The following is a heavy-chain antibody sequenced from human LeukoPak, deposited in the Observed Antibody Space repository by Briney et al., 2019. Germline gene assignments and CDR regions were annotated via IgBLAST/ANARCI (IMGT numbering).Heavy chain of an antibody. V-gene: IGHV4-4*08. J-gene: IGHJ4*02. CDR3: ARTARVFDH. CDR2: IYINGDT. CDR1: DDSISSYY. D-gene: IGHD2-21*02. Sequence: PSETLSLTCTVSDDSISSYYWRWIRQPPGKALECIGYIYINGDTNSNPSLKSRVTMSLDTSKKQFSLQLRSVTAADTAVYFCARTARVFDHWGQGLLVTVSS.